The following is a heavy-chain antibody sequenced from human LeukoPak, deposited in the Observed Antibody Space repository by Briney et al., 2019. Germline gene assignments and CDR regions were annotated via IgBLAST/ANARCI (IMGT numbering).Heavy chain of an antibody. Sequence: GGSLRLSCAASGFTFSSYWMSWVRQAPGKGLEWVANIKQDGSEKYYVDSAKGRFTISRDNAKNSLYLQMNSLRADDTAVYYCAMKAVPRPRLHDAFDFWGQGTVVSVSS. J-gene: IGHJ3*01. CDR3: AMKAVPRPRLHDAFDF. D-gene: IGHD5-24*01. CDR1: GFTFSSYW. CDR2: IKQDGSEK. V-gene: IGHV3-7*03.